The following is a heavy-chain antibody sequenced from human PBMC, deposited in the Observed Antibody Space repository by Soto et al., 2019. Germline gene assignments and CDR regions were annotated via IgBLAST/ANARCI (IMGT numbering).Heavy chain of an antibody. D-gene: IGHD5-12*01. J-gene: IGHJ4*02. CDR1: GFTVSSNY. CDR3: ARGRDSGYDSPLDY. CDR2: IHGDGST. Sequence: EVQVVESGGGLVQPGGSLRLSCAASGFTVSSNYMSWVRQTPGQGLEWMSVIHGDGSTYHADSVTGRFTITRDNSKSAVYLQMDSLRVEDTAVYYCARGRDSGYDSPLDYWGQGTLVTVSA. V-gene: IGHV3-66*01.